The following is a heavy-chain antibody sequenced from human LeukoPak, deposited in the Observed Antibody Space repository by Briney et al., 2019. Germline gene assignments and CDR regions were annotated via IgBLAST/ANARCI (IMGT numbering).Heavy chain of an antibody. CDR3: ARQRGSSGRGDPIDI. Sequence: ASVKVSCKASGYTFTSYDISWVRQAPGQGLEWMGWISAYNGNTNYAQKLQGRVTMTTDTSTSTAYMELRSLRSDDTAVYYCARQRGSSGRGDPIDIWGQGTMVTVSS. CDR1: GYTFTSYD. J-gene: IGHJ3*02. CDR2: ISAYNGNT. V-gene: IGHV1-18*01. D-gene: IGHD3-22*01.